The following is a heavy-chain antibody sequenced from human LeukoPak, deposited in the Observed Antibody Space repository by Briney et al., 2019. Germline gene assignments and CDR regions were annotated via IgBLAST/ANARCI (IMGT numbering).Heavy chain of an antibody. Sequence: SETLSLTCTVSGGSISSYYRSWVRQPPGKGLEWIGYIYYSGSTNYNPSLKSRVTISVDTSKNQFALKLSSVTAAGTAVYYCATVGGSGSCLAYWGQGTLVTVFS. J-gene: IGHJ4*02. CDR1: GGSISSYY. D-gene: IGHD3-10*01. V-gene: IGHV4-59*01. CDR3: ATVGGSGSCLAY. CDR2: IYYSGST.